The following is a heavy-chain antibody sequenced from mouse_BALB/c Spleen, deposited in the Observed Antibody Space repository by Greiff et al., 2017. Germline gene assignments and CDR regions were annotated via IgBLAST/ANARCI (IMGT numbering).Heavy chain of an antibody. V-gene: IGHV5-4*02. CDR3: ARGYGNDVGY. J-gene: IGHJ2*01. CDR1: GFTFSDYY. D-gene: IGHD2-10*02. CDR2: ISDGGSYT. Sequence: EVQRVESGGGLVKPGGSLKLSCAASGFTFSDYYMSWVRQTPEKRLEWVATISDGGSYTYYPDSVKGRFTISRDNAKNNLYLQMSSLKSEDTAMYYCARGYGNDVGYWGQGTTLTVSS.